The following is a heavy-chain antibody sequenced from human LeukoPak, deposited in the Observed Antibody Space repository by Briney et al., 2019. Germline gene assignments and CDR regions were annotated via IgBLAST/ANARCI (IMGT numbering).Heavy chain of an antibody. CDR2: IYYSGST. Sequence: PSETLSLTCTVSGGSSSSDNYYWCWIRQPPGKGLEWIGYIYYSGSTYYNPSLKSRVTISVDTSKNQFSLKLTSVTAADTAVYYCARSNWNLFDYWGQGTLVTVSS. CDR3: ARSNWNLFDY. CDR1: GGSSSSDNYY. V-gene: IGHV4-30-4*08. J-gene: IGHJ4*02. D-gene: IGHD1-1*01.